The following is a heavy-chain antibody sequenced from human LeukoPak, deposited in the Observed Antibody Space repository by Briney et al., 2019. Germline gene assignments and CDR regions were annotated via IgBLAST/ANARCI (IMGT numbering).Heavy chain of an antibody. D-gene: IGHD6-19*01. CDR1: GFTFISYA. CDR2: ISGSGGST. Sequence: GALRLSCAASGFTFISYAMTWVRPAPGTGLGWVSAISGSGGSTYYADSVKGRFTISRDNSKNTLYLQMNSLRAEDTAVYYCAKVWWQWLVLRSGFDYWGQGTLVTVSS. CDR3: AKVWWQWLVLRSGFDY. J-gene: IGHJ4*02. V-gene: IGHV3-23*01.